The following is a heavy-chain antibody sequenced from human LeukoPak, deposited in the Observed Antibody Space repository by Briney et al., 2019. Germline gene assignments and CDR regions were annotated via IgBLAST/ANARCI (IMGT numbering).Heavy chain of an antibody. CDR2: ISGSGGST. CDR3: AKDLAIYSSGWYEAIDY. V-gene: IGHV3-23*01. D-gene: IGHD6-19*01. CDR1: GFAFSSDA. Sequence: RSGGSLRLSCAASGFAFSSDAMSWVRQAPGKGLEWVSAISGSGGSTYYADSVKGRFTISRDNSKNTLYLQMNSLRAEDTAVYYCAKDLAIYSSGWYEAIDYWGQGTLVTVSS. J-gene: IGHJ4*02.